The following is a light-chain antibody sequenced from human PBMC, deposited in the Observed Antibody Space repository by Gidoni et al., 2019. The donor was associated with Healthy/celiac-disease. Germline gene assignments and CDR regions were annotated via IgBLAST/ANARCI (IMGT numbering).Light chain of an antibody. CDR2: DVS. J-gene: IGLJ1*01. V-gene: IGLV2-11*01. CDR1: SSDVGGYNY. Sequence: QSALTQPGSVSGSPGQSVTISCTGTSSDVGGYNYVSWYQQHPGKAPKLMIYDVSKRPSGVPDRSSGSKSGNTASLTISGLQAEDEADYYCCSYAGSPYYVFGTGTKVTVL. CDR3: CSYAGSPYYV.